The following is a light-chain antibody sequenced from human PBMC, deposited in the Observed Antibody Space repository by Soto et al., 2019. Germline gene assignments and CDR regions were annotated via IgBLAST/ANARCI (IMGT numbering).Light chain of an antibody. V-gene: IGKV1-39*01. CDR3: QQSYSTPPYT. CDR1: QSISSY. Sequence: DIQMTQSPSSLSASVGDRVTITCRASQSISSYLNWYQQKPGKAPKLLIYAASSLQSGVPSRFSGTRSGTDFTLPISSLQPEDFATYYCQQSYSTPPYTFGQVTKLEIK. CDR2: AAS. J-gene: IGKJ2*01.